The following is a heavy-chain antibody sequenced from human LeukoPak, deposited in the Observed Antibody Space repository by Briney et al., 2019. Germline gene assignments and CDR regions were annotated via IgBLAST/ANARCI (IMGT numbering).Heavy chain of an antibody. CDR3: ARDRVVTAIRKNWFDP. J-gene: IGHJ5*02. V-gene: IGHV1-2*02. Sequence: ASVKVSCKASGYTFTGYYMHWVRQAPGQGLEWMGWINPNSGGINYAQKFQGRVTMTRDTSISTAYMELSRLRSDDTAVYYCARDRVVTAIRKNWFDPWGRGTLVTVSS. D-gene: IGHD2-21*02. CDR2: INPNSGGI. CDR1: GYTFTGYY.